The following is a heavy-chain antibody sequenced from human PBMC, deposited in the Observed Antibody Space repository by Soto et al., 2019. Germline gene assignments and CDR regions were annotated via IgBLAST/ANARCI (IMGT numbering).Heavy chain of an antibody. CDR3: ARGTAAAGMGNWFDP. J-gene: IGHJ5*02. D-gene: IGHD6-13*01. CDR2: INHSGST. Sequence: QVQLQQWGAGLLKPSETLSLTCAVYGGSFSGYYWSWIRQPPGKGLEWIGEINHSGSTNYNPSLTSRVTISVDTSKNQFSLKLSSVTAADTAVYYCARGTAAAGMGNWFDPWGQGTLVTVSS. V-gene: IGHV4-34*01. CDR1: GGSFSGYY.